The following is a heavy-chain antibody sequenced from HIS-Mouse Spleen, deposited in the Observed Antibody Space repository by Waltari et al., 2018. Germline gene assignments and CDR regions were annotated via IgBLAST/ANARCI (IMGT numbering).Heavy chain of an antibody. D-gene: IGHD6-13*01. Sequence: QLQLQESGPGLVKPSETLSLTCTVSGGSISSSSYYWGCIRQPPGKGLEWIGSIYYSGRTDYNPSLKSRVTISVDTSKNQFSLKLSSVTAADTAVYYCAREIPYSSSWYDWYFDLWGRGTLVTVSS. CDR1: GGSISSSSYY. CDR3: AREIPYSSSWYDWYFDL. CDR2: IYYSGRT. V-gene: IGHV4-39*07. J-gene: IGHJ2*01.